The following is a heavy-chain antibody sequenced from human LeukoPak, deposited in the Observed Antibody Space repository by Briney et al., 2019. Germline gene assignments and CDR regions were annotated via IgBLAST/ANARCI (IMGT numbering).Heavy chain of an antibody. J-gene: IGHJ5*02. CDR1: GFTFSSYA. D-gene: IGHD1-7*01. CDR3: AKDGDNWNYGSNWFDP. V-gene: IGHV3-23*01. CDR2: ISSSGGST. Sequence: SGGSLRLSCAASGFTFSSYAMSWVRQAPGKGLEWVSAISSSGGSTYYADSVRGRITISRDNSKNTLDLQMNSLKAEDTALYYCAKDGDNWNYGSNWFDPWGQGTLVTVSS.